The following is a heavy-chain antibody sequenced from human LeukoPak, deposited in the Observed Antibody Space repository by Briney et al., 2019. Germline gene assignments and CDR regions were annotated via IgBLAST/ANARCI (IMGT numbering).Heavy chain of an antibody. Sequence: GRSLRLSCTASGFTFGDYAMSWVRQAPGKGLEWVGFIRSKAYGGTTEYAASVKGRFTTSRDDSKSIAYLQMNSLKTEDTAVYYCTRDGSWYAYWGQGTLVTVSS. J-gene: IGHJ4*02. V-gene: IGHV3-49*04. CDR3: TRDGSWYAY. CDR2: IRSKAYGGTT. CDR1: GFTFGDYA. D-gene: IGHD6-13*01.